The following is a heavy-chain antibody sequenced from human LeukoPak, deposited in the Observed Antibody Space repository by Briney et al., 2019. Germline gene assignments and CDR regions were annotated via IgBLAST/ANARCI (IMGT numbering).Heavy chain of an antibody. CDR2: INPNSGGT. Sequence: ASVKVSCKASGYTFSGYYMHWVRQAPGQGLEWVGWINPNSGGTNYAQKFQGRVTMTRDTSISTAYMELSRLRSDDTAVYYCARGSSRYDSSGLGYWGQGTLVTVSS. CDR1: GYTFSGYY. D-gene: IGHD3-22*01. J-gene: IGHJ4*02. V-gene: IGHV1-2*02. CDR3: ARGSSRYDSSGLGY.